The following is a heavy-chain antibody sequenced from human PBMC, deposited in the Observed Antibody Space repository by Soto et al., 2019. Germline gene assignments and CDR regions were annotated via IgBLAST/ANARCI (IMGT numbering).Heavy chain of an antibody. J-gene: IGHJ6*02. CDR1: GFTFSSYW. CDR3: AKDSQSVLVSAARVYGMDV. Sequence: PGGSLRLSCAASGFTFSSYWMSWVRQAPGKGLEWVANIKQDGSEKYYVDSVKGRFTISRDNAKNSLYLQMNSLRAEDTAVYYCAKDSQSVLVSAARVYGMDVWGQVTTVTVPS. CDR2: IKQDGSEK. V-gene: IGHV3-7*03. D-gene: IGHD2-2*01.